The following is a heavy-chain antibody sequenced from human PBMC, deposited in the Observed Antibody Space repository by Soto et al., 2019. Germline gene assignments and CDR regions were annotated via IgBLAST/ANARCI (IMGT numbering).Heavy chain of an antibody. Sequence: GESLKISCKGSGYSFTSYWIGWVRQMPGKGLEWMNIMYPGDSDTRYSPSFRGQVTLSVDKSINTAYLHWSSLKASDSAIYFCARAVTGTLHPHHFDYWGQGTLVTVSS. CDR3: ARAVTGTLHPHHFDY. D-gene: IGHD1-1*01. V-gene: IGHV5-51*01. J-gene: IGHJ4*02. CDR2: MYPGDSDT. CDR1: GYSFTSYW.